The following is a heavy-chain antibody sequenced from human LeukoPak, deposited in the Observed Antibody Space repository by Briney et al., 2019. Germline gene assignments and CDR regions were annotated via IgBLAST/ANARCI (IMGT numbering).Heavy chain of an antibody. CDR1: DGSLSRDDHC. V-gene: IGHV4-30-4*01. Sequence: PSQTLPVNCTVSDGSLSRDDHCWRWLRPPPGKGLECHGYIYYSESTYYNPSLKSRVTISVDTSKNQLSLKLSSVTAADTAVYYCARGAGIVVVTSFDYWGQGTLVTVSS. D-gene: IGHD3-22*01. J-gene: IGHJ4*02. CDR2: IYYSEST. CDR3: ARGAGIVVVTSFDY.